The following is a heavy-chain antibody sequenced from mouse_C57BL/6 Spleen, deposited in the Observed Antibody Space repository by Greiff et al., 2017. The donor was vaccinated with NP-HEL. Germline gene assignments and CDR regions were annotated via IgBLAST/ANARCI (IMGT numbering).Heavy chain of an antibody. Sequence: QVQLQQPGAELVRPGSSVKLSCKASGYTFTSYWMDWVKQRPGQGLEWIGNIYPSDSETPYNPKFKDKATLTVDKSSSTAYMRLSSLTSEGSAVYYCARWEDSTLGRYFDVWGTGTTVTVSS. CDR3: ARWEDSTLGRYFDV. CDR1: GYTFTSYW. V-gene: IGHV1-61*01. J-gene: IGHJ1*03. D-gene: IGHD4-1*01. CDR2: IYPSDSET.